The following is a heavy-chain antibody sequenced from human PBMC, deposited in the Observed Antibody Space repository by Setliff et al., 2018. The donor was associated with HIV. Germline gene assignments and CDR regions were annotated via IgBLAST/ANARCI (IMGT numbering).Heavy chain of an antibody. V-gene: IGHV3-7*01. CDR3: GRTIPPDI. Sequence: PGGSRRLSCGASGFAFSNYWMTWVRQAPGKGLEWVAHIKPDGSEKYYVDSVKGRFTISRDNAKNSLYLQMNSLRDDDTSMYYCGRTIPPDIWGQGTKVTVSS. D-gene: IGHD2-2*02. J-gene: IGHJ3*02. CDR1: GFAFSNYW. CDR2: IKPDGSEK.